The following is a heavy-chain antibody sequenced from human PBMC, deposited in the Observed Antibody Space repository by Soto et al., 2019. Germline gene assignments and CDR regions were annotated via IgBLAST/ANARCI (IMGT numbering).Heavy chain of an antibody. CDR1: GYTFTSYY. Sequence: ASVKVSCKASGYTFTSYYMHWVRQAPGQGLEWMGIIXPSXXSXXXXXKXXGRVTMTRDTSTSTVYMELSSLRSEDTAVYYCARERDIVVGHYGMDVWGQGTTVTVSS. J-gene: IGHJ6*02. CDR2: IXPSXXSX. D-gene: IGHD2-2*01. V-gene: IGHV1-46*04. CDR3: ARERDIVVGHYGMDV.